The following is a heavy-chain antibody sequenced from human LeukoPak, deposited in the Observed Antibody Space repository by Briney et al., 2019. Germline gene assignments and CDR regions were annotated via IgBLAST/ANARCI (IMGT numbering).Heavy chain of an antibody. Sequence: ASVKVSCKASGYTFTSYDINWVRQATGQGLEWMGWMNPNSGNTGYAQKFQGRVTITRNTSISTAYMELSSLRSEDTAVYYCARALSSGIAAAGIYYYYMDVWGKGTTVTVSS. D-gene: IGHD6-13*01. J-gene: IGHJ6*03. CDR1: GYTFTSYD. V-gene: IGHV1-8*03. CDR3: ARALSSGIAAAGIYYYYMDV. CDR2: MNPNSGNT.